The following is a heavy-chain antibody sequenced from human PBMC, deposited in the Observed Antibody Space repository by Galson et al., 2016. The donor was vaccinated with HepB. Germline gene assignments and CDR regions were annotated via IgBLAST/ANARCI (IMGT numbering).Heavy chain of an antibody. CDR2: ISYDGSNK. CDR1: GFTFSSYA. V-gene: IGHV3-30-3*01. D-gene: IGHD4-23*01. CDR3: ARDYYGGNSVVCAY. Sequence: SLRLSCAASGFTFSSYAMHWVRQAPGKGLEWVAVISYDGSNKYYADSVKGRLTISRDNSKNTLYLQINSLRAEDTAVYYCARDYYGGNSVVCAYWGQGTLVTVSS. J-gene: IGHJ4*02.